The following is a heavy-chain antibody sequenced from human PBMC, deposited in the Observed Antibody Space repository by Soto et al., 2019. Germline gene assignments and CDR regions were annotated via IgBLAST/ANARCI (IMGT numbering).Heavy chain of an antibody. V-gene: IGHV3-30*18. CDR1: GFTFSNYG. CDR3: AKDRGSYGDLDY. CDR2: ISYDGSNN. J-gene: IGHJ4*02. Sequence: PGGSLRLSCAASGFTFSNYGMHWVRQAPGKGLEWVAVISYDGSNNYYADSVKGRFTISRDNSKNTLYLQMNSLRGEDTAVYYCAKDRGSYGDLDYWGQGTLVTVSS. D-gene: IGHD4-17*01.